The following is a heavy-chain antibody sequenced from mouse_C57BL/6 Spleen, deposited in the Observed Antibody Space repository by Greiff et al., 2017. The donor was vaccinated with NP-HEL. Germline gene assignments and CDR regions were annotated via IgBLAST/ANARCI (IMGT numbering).Heavy chain of an antibody. D-gene: IGHD2-5*01. CDR2: ISSGGSYT. CDR3: ARRDYYSNYVDAMDY. Sequence: EVQGVESGGDLVKPGGSLKLSCAASGFTFSSYGMSWVRQTPDKRLEWVATISSGGSYTYYPDSVKGRFTISRDNAKNTLYLQMSSLKSEDTAMYYCARRDYYSNYVDAMDYWGQGTSVTVSS. V-gene: IGHV5-6*01. J-gene: IGHJ4*01. CDR1: GFTFSSYG.